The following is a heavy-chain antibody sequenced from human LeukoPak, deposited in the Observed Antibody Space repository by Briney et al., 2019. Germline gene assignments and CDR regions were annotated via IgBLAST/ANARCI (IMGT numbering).Heavy chain of an antibody. D-gene: IGHD6-13*01. Sequence: PGRSLRLSCAASGVTLSSYSMNWGSEARGKGLESVSSIRSSSRYICYADSVKGRFTISRDNAKNSLYLQMNSLRAEDTAVYYCAREGRGYSSMGYAFDIWGQGTMVTVSS. CDR3: AREGRGYSSMGYAFDI. V-gene: IGHV3-21*01. CDR1: GVTLSSYS. CDR2: IRSSSRYI. J-gene: IGHJ3*02.